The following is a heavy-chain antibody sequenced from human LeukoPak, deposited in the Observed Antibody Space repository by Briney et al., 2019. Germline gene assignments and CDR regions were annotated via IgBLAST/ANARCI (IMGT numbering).Heavy chain of an antibody. CDR1: GFNFNNYG. D-gene: IGHD3-3*01. J-gene: IGHJ4*02. V-gene: IGHV3-30*04. CDR3: ARPSGSVTIFGVVDYFDY. CDR2: IAYDGSNE. Sequence: GGSLRLSCVVSGFNFNNYGMNWVRQAPGKGLDWVASIAYDGSNENYAESVKGRFTISRDNSKNTPYLQLSSLTAEDTAVYYCARPSGSVTIFGVVDYFDYWGQGSLVTVSS.